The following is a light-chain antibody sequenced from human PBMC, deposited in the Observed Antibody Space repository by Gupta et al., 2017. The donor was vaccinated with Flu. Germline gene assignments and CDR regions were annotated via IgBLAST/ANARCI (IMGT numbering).Light chain of an antibody. CDR1: HGISSY. CDR2: AAS. Sequence: AIRMTHSPSSFSASTGDRVTITCRASHGISSYLAWYQQKPGKAPKLLIYAASTLQIGVPSRFSGSGSGTDFTLTISCLHSEDFATYYCQQYDSYPWTFGQGTKVEIK. J-gene: IGKJ1*01. CDR3: QQYDSYPWT. V-gene: IGKV1-8*01.